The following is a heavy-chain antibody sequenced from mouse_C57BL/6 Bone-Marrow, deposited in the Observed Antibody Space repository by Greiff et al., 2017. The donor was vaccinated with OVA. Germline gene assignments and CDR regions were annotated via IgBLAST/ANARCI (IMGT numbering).Heavy chain of an antibody. Sequence: EVNVVESGGDLVKPGGSLKLSCAASGFTFSSYGMSWVRQTPDKRLEWVATISSGGSYTYYPDSVKGRFTISRDNAKNTLYLQMSSLKSEDTAMYYCARRYYDYDVFYWYFDVWGTGTTVTVSS. CDR3: ARRYYDYDVFYWYFDV. CDR2: ISSGGSYT. V-gene: IGHV5-6*02. CDR1: GFTFSSYG. D-gene: IGHD2-4*01. J-gene: IGHJ1*03.